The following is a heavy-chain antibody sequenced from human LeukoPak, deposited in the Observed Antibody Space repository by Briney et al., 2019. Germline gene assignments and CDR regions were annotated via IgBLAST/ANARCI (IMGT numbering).Heavy chain of an antibody. V-gene: IGHV3-23*01. D-gene: IGHD3-22*01. CDR3: AKDPTYYYDSSGYYFDY. CDR2: ISGRGRGT. Sequence: GGSLRLFCAASGFTLSSYAMSWDRQAPGKGLEWVSAISGRGRGTYYSDSVKGRFTISRDNSKNTLYLQMNSLRAEDTAVYYCAKDPTYYYDSSGYYFDYWGQGTLVTVSS. CDR1: GFTLSSYA. J-gene: IGHJ4*02.